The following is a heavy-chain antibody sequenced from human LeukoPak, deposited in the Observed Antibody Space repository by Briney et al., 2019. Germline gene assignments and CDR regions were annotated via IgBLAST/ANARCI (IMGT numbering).Heavy chain of an antibody. CDR1: GCSISSYY. V-gene: IGHV4-59*01. CDR2: IYYSGST. Sequence: SETLSLTCTVSGCSISSYYWSWIRQPPGKGLEWIGYIYYSGSTNYNPSLKSRVTISVDKSKNQFSLKLSSVTAADTAVYYCARGLYCSGGSCFYDYWGQGTLVTVSS. CDR3: ARGLYCSGGSCFYDY. D-gene: IGHD2-15*01. J-gene: IGHJ4*02.